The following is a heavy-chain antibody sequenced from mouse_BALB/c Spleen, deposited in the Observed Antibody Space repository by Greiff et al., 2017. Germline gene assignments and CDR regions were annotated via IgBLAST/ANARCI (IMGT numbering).Heavy chain of an antibody. D-gene: IGHD2-4*01. CDR2: IYWDDDK. Sequence: QVQLKQSGPGILQPSQTLSLTCSFSGFSLSTSGMGVSWIRQPSGKGLEWLAHIYWDDDKRYNPSLKSRLTISKVTSRNQVFLKITSVDTADTATYYCARRSDYASFDYWGQGTTLTVSS. CDR1: GFSLSTSGMG. CDR3: ARRSDYASFDY. J-gene: IGHJ2*01. V-gene: IGHV8-12*01.